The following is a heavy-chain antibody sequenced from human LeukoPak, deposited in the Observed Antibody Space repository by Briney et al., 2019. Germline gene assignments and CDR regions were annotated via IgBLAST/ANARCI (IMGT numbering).Heavy chain of an antibody. V-gene: IGHV3-23*01. J-gene: IGHJ4*02. CDR2: ISGNGRST. Sequence: GGSLRLSCAVSGFSFTNFWMSWVRQAPGKGLEWVSSISGNGRSTFYADSVKGRFTISRDDSKNTLYLQMTSSRDNSKNTLYLQMNSLRAEDTAVYYCAKDSAGYSYGFDSWGQGTLVTVSS. CDR3: QMNSLRAEDTAVYYCAKDSAGYSYGFDS. CDR1: GFSFTNFW. D-gene: IGHD5-18*01.